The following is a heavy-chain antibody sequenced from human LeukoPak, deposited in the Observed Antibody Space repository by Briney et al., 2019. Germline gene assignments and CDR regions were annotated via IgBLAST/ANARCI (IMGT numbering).Heavy chain of an antibody. CDR2: ISSSSSYI. D-gene: IGHD3-10*01. CDR1: GFTFSSYS. V-gene: IGHV3-21*01. J-gene: IGHJ6*03. CDR3: ARDRVRGDMDV. Sequence: PGGSLRLSCAASGFTFSSYSMNWVRQAPGKGLEWVSSISSSSSYIYYADSVKGRFTISRDNAKNSLYLQMNSLRAEDTAVYYCARDRVRGDMDVWGKGTTVSVSS.